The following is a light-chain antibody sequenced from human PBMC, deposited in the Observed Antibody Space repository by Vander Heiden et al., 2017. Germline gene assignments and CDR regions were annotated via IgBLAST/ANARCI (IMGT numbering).Light chain of an antibody. CDR3: KAWDSSNVV. Sequence: SYELTQPPSVSVSPGQTASITCSGDKLGDKYACWYQQKPGQSPVLVIYQDSKRPSGIPERFSGSNSGKKATLTISGTQAMDEADYYCKAWDSSNVVFGGGTKLTV. V-gene: IGLV3-1*01. CDR2: QDS. CDR1: KLGDKY. J-gene: IGLJ2*01.